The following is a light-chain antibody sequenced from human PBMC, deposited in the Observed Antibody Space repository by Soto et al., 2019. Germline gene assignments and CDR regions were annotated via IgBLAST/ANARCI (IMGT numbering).Light chain of an antibody. CDR3: QSYDGSLSGPV. CDR1: RSNIGANYH. CDR2: GNS. Sequence: QSVLTQPPSVSGAPGQRVTISCTGSRSNIGANYHVHWYQQLPGLAPKLVIYGNSIRPSGVPDRFSGSTFGTSASLAITGLQAEDEADYYCQSYDGSLSGPVFGTGTKLTVL. J-gene: IGLJ1*01. V-gene: IGLV1-40*01.